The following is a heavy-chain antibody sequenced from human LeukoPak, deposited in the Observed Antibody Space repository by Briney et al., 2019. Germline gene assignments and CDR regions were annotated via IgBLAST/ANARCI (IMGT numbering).Heavy chain of an antibody. CDR2: ISAYNGNT. CDR3: AREVAASIGFDY. V-gene: IGHV1-18*01. J-gene: IGHJ4*02. Sequence: ASVKVSCKASGYTFTSYGITWVRQAPGQGLEWIGWISAYNGNTNYAQNLQGRVTMTTDTSTSTAYMELRSLRSDDTAVYYCAREVAASIGFDYWGQGTLVTVSS. D-gene: IGHD6-13*01. CDR1: GYTFTSYG.